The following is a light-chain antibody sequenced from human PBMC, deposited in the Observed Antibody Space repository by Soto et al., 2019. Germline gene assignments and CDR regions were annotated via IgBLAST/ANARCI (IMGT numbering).Light chain of an antibody. CDR1: GGDVGGYNY. J-gene: IGLJ1*01. CDR2: EVN. Sequence: QSVLTQPASVSGSPGQPITISSPGTGGDVGGYNYVSWYQQHPGKAPKLMIYEVNNRPSGVSNRFSGSKSGNTASLTISGLQAEDEADYYCSSYTSRVTRVFGTGTKLTVL. CDR3: SSYTSRVTRV. V-gene: IGLV2-14*01.